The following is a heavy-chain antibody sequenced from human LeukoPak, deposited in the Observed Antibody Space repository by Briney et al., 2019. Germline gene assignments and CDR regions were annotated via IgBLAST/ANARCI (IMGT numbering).Heavy chain of an antibody. CDR2: IIPIFGTA. Sequence: SVKVSCKASGGTFSSYAISWVRQAPGQGLEWMGGIIPIFGTANYAQKFQGRVTITADESTSTAYMELSSLRSEDTAVYYCARDPRVGATRVDYWGQGTLVTVSS. CDR3: ARDPRVGATRVDY. D-gene: IGHD1-26*01. V-gene: IGHV1-69*13. CDR1: GGTFSSYA. J-gene: IGHJ4*02.